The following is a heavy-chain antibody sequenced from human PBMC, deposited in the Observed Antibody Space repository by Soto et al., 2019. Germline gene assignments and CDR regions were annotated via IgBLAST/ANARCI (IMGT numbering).Heavy chain of an antibody. CDR1: GGSISSGGYY. D-gene: IGHD4-17*01. CDR3: ARDQLSVTTGSLDYYYMDV. J-gene: IGHJ6*03. V-gene: IGHV4-31*03. CDR2: IYYTGST. Sequence: LSLTCTFSGGSISSGGYYWNWIRQHPGKGLEWIGDIYYTGSTHYNPSLKSRVTITVDTSKNQFSLKLSSVTAADTAVYYCARDQLSVTTGSLDYYYMDVWGKGTTVTVS.